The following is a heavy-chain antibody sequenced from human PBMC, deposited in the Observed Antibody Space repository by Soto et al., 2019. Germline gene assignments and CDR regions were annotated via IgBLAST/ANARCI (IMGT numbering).Heavy chain of an antibody. V-gene: IGHV1-46*01. CDR1: GYTFTHYY. CDR3: ARDLAAGDH. D-gene: IGHD6-25*01. Sequence: QVQLVQSGAEVKKPGASVKLSCRTSGYTFTHYYIHWVRQAPGQGLEWLAIINPASGSTNYAQDFLGTVTLTMDTSTTTVYMELSGLRAEETAIFYWARDLAAGDHWGQGTLVTVSS. J-gene: IGHJ4*02. CDR2: INPASGST.